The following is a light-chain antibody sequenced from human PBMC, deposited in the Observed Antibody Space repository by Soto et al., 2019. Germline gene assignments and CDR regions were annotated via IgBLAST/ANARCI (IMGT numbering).Light chain of an antibody. V-gene: IGKV3-15*01. CDR1: QNVGRN. CDR2: GAS. Sequence: VMTQSPATLSVSPGERATLSCRASQNVGRNLAWYQQKPGQAPRLPIFGASTRATGVPARFSGSGSGIEFALTISSLQSEDFALYYCQQYDNWPPTTFGQGTKVEIK. J-gene: IGKJ1*01. CDR3: QQYDNWPPTT.